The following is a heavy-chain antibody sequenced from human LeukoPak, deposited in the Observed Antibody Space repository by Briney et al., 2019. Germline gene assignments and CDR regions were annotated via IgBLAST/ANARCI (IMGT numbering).Heavy chain of an antibody. CDR2: IIPTLEVA. J-gene: IGHJ4*02. CDR3: ARVISGTWLWF. Sequence: SVKVSCKASGGTFSSYAITWVRQAPGLGLEWMGRIIPTLEVANYAQKFQGRVTVTVDKSTSTAYMELSSLRPEDTAVYYCARVISGTWLWFWGQGTLVTVSS. D-gene: IGHD1-14*01. V-gene: IGHV1-69*04. CDR1: GGTFSSYA.